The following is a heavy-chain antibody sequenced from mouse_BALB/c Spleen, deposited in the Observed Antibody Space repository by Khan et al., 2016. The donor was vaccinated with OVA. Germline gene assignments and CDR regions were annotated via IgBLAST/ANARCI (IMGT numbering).Heavy chain of an antibody. Sequence: IQLVQSGTVLARPGASVKMSCKGSGYTFTNYWMHWVKQRPGQGLEWIGVIYPGNSDTNYNQKFKGKAKLTAVTSTSTAYMELNSLTNEDSAGYYCTRNGFGNYESWDYWGQGTTLTVSS. CDR1: GYTFTNYW. V-gene: IGHV1-5*01. D-gene: IGHD2-1*01. CDR2: IYPGNSDT. CDR3: TRNGFGNYESWDY. J-gene: IGHJ2*01.